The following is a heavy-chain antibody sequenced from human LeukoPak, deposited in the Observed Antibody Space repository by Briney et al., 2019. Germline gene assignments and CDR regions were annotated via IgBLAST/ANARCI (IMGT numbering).Heavy chain of an antibody. Sequence: PGGSLRLSCAASGFTFSSYAMSWVRQAPGKGLEWVSAISGSGGSTYYADSVKGRFTISRDNSKNTLYLQMNRLRAEDTAVYYCASAGIQLWSYYMDVWGKGTTVTVSS. V-gene: IGHV3-23*01. J-gene: IGHJ6*03. CDR2: ISGSGGST. CDR1: GFTFSSYA. D-gene: IGHD5-18*01. CDR3: ASAGIQLWSYYMDV.